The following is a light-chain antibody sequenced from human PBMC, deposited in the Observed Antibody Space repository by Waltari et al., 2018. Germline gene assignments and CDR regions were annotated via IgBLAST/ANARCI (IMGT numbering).Light chain of an antibody. Sequence: IVMTQSPATLSVSTGERATRFCRASTAINTNLAWYQHKPGQGPTLLIFGASSRATGIPARFSGSGSETEFTLTISSVESEDLAVYYCQQYDNWPPITFGGGTKVEIK. V-gene: IGKV3-15*01. CDR3: QQYDNWPPIT. CDR2: GAS. J-gene: IGKJ4*01. CDR1: TAINTN.